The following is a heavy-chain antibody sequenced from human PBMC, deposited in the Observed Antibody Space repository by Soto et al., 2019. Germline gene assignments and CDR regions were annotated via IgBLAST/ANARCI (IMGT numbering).Heavy chain of an antibody. J-gene: IGHJ4*02. V-gene: IGHV4-39*01. CDR3: ARQRTTVVTQAYFDH. CDR2: IYYSGRT. CDR1: GGSFSSYS. Sequence: SETLSLTCAVYGGSFSSYSWGWIRQPPGKGLEWIGSIYYSGRTYYNPSFKSRVTISIDTSKNQFSLKLSSVTATDTAVYYCARQRTTVVTQAYFDHWGQGALVTVSS. D-gene: IGHD2-21*02.